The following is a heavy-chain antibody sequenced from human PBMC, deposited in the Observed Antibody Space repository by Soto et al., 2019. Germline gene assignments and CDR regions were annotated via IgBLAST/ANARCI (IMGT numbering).Heavy chain of an antibody. CDR2: INHSGST. D-gene: IGHD2-2*01. CDR1: GGSFSGYY. J-gene: IGHJ6*02. CDR3: AIMADIVVVPAARRDYYGMDV. Sequence: PSETLSLTCAVYGGSFSGYYWSWIHQPPGKXLEWIGEINHSGSTNYNPSLKSRVTISVDTSKNQFSLKLSSVTAADTAVYYCAIMADIVVVPAARRDYYGMDVWGQGTTVTVSS. V-gene: IGHV4-34*01.